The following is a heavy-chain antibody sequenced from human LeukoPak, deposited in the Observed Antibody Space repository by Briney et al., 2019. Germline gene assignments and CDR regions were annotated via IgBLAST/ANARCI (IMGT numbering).Heavy chain of an antibody. CDR2: ISGSGGNT. J-gene: IGHJ4*02. CDR1: GFTFSSYA. V-gene: IGHV3-23*01. CDR3: AKIPQVSIFGVPNFDD. Sequence: GGSLRLSCAASGFTFSSYAMTWVRQAPGKGLEWVSCISGSGGNTYYPDSVRGRFTISRDNFKNTLYLQMDSLRAEDTAVYYCAKIPQVSIFGVPNFDDWGQGTLVTVSS. D-gene: IGHD3-3*01.